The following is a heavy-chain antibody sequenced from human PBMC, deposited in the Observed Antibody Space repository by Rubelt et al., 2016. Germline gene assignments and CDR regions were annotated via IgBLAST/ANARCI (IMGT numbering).Heavy chain of an antibody. CDR2: VNTAGPTT. D-gene: IGHD1-26*01. CDR3: TRAGSYRHDY. CDR1: GFTFSSYG. J-gene: IGHJ4*02. Sequence: EVQLVESGGVLVQPGGSLRLSCAASGFTFSSYGMHWVRHAPGEGLVWVSRVNTAGPTTAYADSLKGRFTITRDHAQNTLDRQMNSLRAEDTAVYYCTRAGSYRHDYWGQGTLVSVSS. V-gene: IGHV3-74*01.